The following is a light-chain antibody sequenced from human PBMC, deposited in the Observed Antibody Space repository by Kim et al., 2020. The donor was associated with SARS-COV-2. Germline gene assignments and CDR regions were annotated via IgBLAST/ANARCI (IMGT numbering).Light chain of an antibody. V-gene: IGKV3-15*01. Sequence: EIAMTQSPATLSVSPGERVTLSYRASQTVSSSFAWYQQKPGQPPRVLIYDASSRATGIPARFSGSGSGTEFTLTISSLQSEDFAVYYCQQYNSWPQTFGQGTKVDIK. CDR1: QTVSSS. CDR3: QQYNSWPQT. J-gene: IGKJ1*01. CDR2: DAS.